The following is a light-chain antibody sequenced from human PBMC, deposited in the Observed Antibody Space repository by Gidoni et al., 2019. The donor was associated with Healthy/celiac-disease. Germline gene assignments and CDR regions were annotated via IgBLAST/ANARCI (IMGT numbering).Light chain of an antibody. CDR2: SNN. Sequence: QSVLTQPPSASGTPGQSVPISCSGSSSNIGSNTVNWYQQLPGTAPNLLIYSNNHRPSGVPDRFSGSKSGTSASLAISGLQSEDEADYYCAAWDDSLNGWVFGGGTKLTVL. J-gene: IGLJ3*02. CDR1: SSNIGSNT. CDR3: AAWDDSLNGWV. V-gene: IGLV1-44*01.